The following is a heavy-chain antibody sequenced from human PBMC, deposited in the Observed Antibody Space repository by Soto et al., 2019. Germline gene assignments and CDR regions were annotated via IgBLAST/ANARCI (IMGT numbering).Heavy chain of an antibody. J-gene: IGHJ4*02. CDR1: GYTFTNYA. V-gene: IGHV1-3*01. D-gene: IGHD3-9*01. Sequence: GASVKVSCKASGYTFTNYAIHWVRQAPGQGLEWMGWIDAGNGNTKYSQKFQGRVTITRDTSASTAYMELSSLRSEDTAVYYCARAERDYDILTGSPGYWGQGTLVTVSS. CDR2: IDAGNGNT. CDR3: ARAERDYDILTGSPGY.